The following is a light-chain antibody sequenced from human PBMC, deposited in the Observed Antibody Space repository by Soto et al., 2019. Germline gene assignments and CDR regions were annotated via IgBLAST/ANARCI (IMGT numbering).Light chain of an antibody. Sequence: QSVLTQPPSVSGAPGQRVTISCTGSSSNIGAGYDVHWYQQLPGTAPKLLIYGNSNRPSGVPDRFSGSKSGTSASLAITGLQAEDEADYFCQSSDSILSGLVFGTGTKVTVL. CDR2: GNS. V-gene: IGLV1-40*01. CDR1: SSNIGAGYD. CDR3: QSSDSILSGLV. J-gene: IGLJ1*01.